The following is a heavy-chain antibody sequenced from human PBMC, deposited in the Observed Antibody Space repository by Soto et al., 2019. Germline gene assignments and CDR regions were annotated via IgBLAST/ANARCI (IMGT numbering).Heavy chain of an antibody. Sequence: SETLSLTCAVYGGSFSGYYWSWIRQPPGKGLEWIGEINHSGSTNYNPSLKSRVTISVDTSKNQFSLKLSSVTAADTAVYYCARGGVWQQLVNFDYWGQVTLVTVSS. D-gene: IGHD6-13*01. V-gene: IGHV4-34*01. J-gene: IGHJ4*02. CDR2: INHSGST. CDR3: ARGGVWQQLVNFDY. CDR1: GGSFSGYY.